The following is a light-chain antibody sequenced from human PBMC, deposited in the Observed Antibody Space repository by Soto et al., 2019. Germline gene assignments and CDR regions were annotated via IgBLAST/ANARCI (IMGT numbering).Light chain of an antibody. J-gene: IGKJ5*01. Sequence: EMVLTQSPATLSLRPGERATLSCRARPSVTNYLAWYQQKPGQPPRLLIYGAFNRAAGIPARFSGSGSGTDFTLTISSLEPEDAAVYYCRQRNFRPPVTFGQGTRLEIK. V-gene: IGKV3-11*01. CDR1: PSVTNY. CDR2: GAF. CDR3: RQRNFRPPVT.